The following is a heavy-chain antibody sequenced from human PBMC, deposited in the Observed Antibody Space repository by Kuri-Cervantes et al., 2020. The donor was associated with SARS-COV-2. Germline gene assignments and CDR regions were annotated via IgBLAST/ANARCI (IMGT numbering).Heavy chain of an antibody. J-gene: IGHJ3*02. CDR3: ARDHEVVTADPDAFDI. Sequence: GEFLKISCAASGFTFSSYEMNWVRQAPGKGLEWVSYISNSGSTIYYADSVKGRFTISRDNAKYSLYLQMNSLRAEDTAVYYCARDHEVVTADPDAFDIWGQGTMVTVSS. D-gene: IGHD2-21*02. CDR1: GFTFSSYE. CDR2: ISNSGSTI. V-gene: IGHV3-48*03.